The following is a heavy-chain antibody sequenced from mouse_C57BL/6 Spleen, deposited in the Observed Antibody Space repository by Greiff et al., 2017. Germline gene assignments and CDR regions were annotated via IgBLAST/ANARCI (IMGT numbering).Heavy chain of an antibody. CDR3: ARHDGNYYGSSWFAD. D-gene: IGHD1-1*01. CDR2: FYPGSGSI. CDR1: GYTFTEYT. J-gene: IGHJ3*01. Sequence: VQLEESGAELVKPGASVKLSCKASGYTFTEYTIHWVKQRPGQGLEWIGWFYPGSGSIKYNEKFKDKATLTADTSSSTVYMELSRLTSEDSAVYFCARHDGNYYGSSWFADWGQGTLVTVSA. V-gene: IGHV1-62-2*01.